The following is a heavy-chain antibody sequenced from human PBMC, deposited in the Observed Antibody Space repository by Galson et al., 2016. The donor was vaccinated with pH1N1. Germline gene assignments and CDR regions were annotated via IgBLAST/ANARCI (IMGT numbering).Heavy chain of an antibody. CDR1: GDSISIGGSS. V-gene: IGHV4-31*03. J-gene: IGHJ5*02. CDR3: ARGAGVPFRGNWFAP. CDR2: IYYSGST. D-gene: IGHD3-10*01. Sequence: TLSLTCSVSGDSISIGGSSWTWIRQHPGKGLEWIGYIYYSGSTFYNPSLKRRVSISVDTSKNQFSLKLNSLTPADAAIYFCARGAGVPFRGNWFAPWGRGTLVTVSS.